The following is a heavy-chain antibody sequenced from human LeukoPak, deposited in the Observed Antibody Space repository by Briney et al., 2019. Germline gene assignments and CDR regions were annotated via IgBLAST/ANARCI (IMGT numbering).Heavy chain of an antibody. CDR1: GFIFSSYG. V-gene: IGHV3-30*18. Sequence: PGRSLRLSCEVSGFIFSSYGMHWVRQAPGKGLEWVAVMSYDGSNEYYADSVKGRFTISRDSSKNTLYLQMNSLRAEDTAVYYCAKDLHLYLSSSSDYYDSSGPSGSDYWGQGTLVTVSS. CDR3: AKDLHLYLSSSSDYYDSSGPSGSDY. CDR2: MSYDGSNE. J-gene: IGHJ4*02. D-gene: IGHD3-22*01.